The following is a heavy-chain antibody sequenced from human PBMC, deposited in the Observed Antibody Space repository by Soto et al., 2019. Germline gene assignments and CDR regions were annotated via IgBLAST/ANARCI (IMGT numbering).Heavy chain of an antibody. CDR1: GFAFRTYW. D-gene: IGHD3-10*01. Sequence: PVGSLRLSCVASGFAFRTYWMHWVRQVPGKGLLWVSRTSTDGSGTGYADSVKGRFTISRDNSKNTLFLQMDSLRAEDTAVYYCVRGDQYGTGSVLFDSWGQGSLVTVSS. V-gene: IGHV3-74*01. CDR2: TSTDGSGT. J-gene: IGHJ4*02. CDR3: VRGDQYGTGSVLFDS.